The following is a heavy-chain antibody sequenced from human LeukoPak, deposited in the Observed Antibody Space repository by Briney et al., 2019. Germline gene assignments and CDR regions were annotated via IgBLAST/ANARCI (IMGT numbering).Heavy chain of an antibody. D-gene: IGHD4-11*01. CDR2: MNEDGSEK. CDR3: ARDRGYSNFDY. CDR1: GFGFSNYW. Sequence: GGSLRLSCAASGFGFSNYWMSWVRQAPGKGLEGVANMNEDGSEKNYVDSVKGRFTISRDNAQASLDLQMNSLRAEDTAVYYCARDRGYSNFDYWGQGTLLTVSS. V-gene: IGHV3-7*01. J-gene: IGHJ4*02.